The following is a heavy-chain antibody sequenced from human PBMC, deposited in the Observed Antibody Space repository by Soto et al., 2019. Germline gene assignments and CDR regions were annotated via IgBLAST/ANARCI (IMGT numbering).Heavy chain of an antibody. V-gene: IGHV4-59*01. Sequence: SETLSLTCTVSGGSISSYYLSWIRQPPGKGLEWIGYIYYSGSTNYNPSLKSRVTISVDTSKNQFSLKLSSVTAADTAVYYCARATIYSSSSNYFDYWGQGTLVTVSS. CDR1: GGSISSYY. CDR3: ARATIYSSSSNYFDY. J-gene: IGHJ4*02. CDR2: IYYSGST. D-gene: IGHD6-6*01.